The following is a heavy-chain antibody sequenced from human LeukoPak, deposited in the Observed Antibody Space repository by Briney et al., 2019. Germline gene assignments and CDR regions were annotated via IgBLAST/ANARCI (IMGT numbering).Heavy chain of an antibody. CDR2: IKTKTDGGTT. CDR1: GFTSSSAW. Sequence: GGSLRLSCAASGFTSSSAWMSWVRQAPGQGLEWLGRIKTKTDGGTTDYAAPVKGRFTISRDDSKDTLYLQMNSLKSDDTAVYYCANIFGGNSHRSDYWGQGTLVTVSS. J-gene: IGHJ4*02. CDR3: ANIFGGNSHRSDY. V-gene: IGHV3-15*01. D-gene: IGHD4-23*01.